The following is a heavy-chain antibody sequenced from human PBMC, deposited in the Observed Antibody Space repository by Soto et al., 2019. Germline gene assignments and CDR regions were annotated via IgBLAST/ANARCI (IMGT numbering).Heavy chain of an antibody. CDR2: IIPIFGTA. CDR1: GGTFSSYA. V-gene: IGHV1-69*13. J-gene: IGHJ4*02. D-gene: IGHD3-10*01. CDR3: ARVFGSGSRRYYFDY. Sequence: SVKVSCKASGGTFSSYAISWVRQAPGQGLEWMGGIIPIFGTANYAQKFQGRVTITADESTSTAYMELSSLRSEDTAVYYCARVFGSGSRRYYFDYWGQGTLVTVSS.